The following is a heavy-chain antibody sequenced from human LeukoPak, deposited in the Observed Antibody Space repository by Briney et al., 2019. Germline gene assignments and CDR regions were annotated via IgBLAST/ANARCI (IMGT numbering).Heavy chain of an antibody. V-gene: IGHV3-48*03. D-gene: IGHD2-15*01. J-gene: IGHJ3*02. CDR3: ARDCSGGSCYSPAPGAFDI. CDR2: ISSSGSTI. Sequence: GGSLRLSCAASGFTFSSYEMNWVRQALGKGLEWVSYISSSGSTIYYADSVKGRFTISRDNAKNSLYLQMNSLRAEDTAVYYCARDCSGGSCYSPAPGAFDIWGQGTMVTVSS. CDR1: GFTFSSYE.